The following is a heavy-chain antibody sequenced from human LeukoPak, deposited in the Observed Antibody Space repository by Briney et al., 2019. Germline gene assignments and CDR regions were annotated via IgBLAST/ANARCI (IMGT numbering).Heavy chain of an antibody. J-gene: IGHJ4*02. CDR3: ARDSRSGVVVNDY. CDR1: GGSISSGGYY. Sequence: PSETLSLTCAVSGGSISSGGYYWSWIRQPPGKGLEWIGYIHHSGSTYYNPSLKSRVTISVDRSKNQFSLKLSSVTAADTAVYYCARDSRSGVVVNDYWGQGTLVTVSS. D-gene: IGHD3-22*01. V-gene: IGHV4-30-2*01. CDR2: IHHSGST.